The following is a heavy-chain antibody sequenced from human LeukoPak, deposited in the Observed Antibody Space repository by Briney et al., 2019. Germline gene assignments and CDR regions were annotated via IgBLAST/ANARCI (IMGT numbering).Heavy chain of an antibody. D-gene: IGHD2-15*01. Sequence: ASVKVSCKASGYTFTGYYMHWVRQAPGQGLEWMGWINPNSGGTNYAQKFQGRVTMTRDTSTSTVYMELSSLRSEDTAVYYCARGVVVLVTYYYYYMDVWGKGTTVTISS. CDR3: ARGVVVLVTYYYYYMDV. V-gene: IGHV1-2*02. J-gene: IGHJ6*03. CDR2: INPNSGGT. CDR1: GYTFTGYY.